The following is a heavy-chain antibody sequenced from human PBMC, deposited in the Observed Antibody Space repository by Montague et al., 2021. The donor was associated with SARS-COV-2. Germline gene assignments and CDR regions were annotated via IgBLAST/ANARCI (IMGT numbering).Heavy chain of an antibody. CDR1: GDSISSSNW. V-gene: IGHV4-4*02. CDR3: ARGRQHSKMVVVVVTGGEYYFDF. Sequence: SETLSLTCAVSGDSISSSNWWCWVRQPPGKGLEWFGEINHRASTNYNPSLKSRVTISVDTSKNQFSLKMTSVTAADTAVYYCARGRQHSKMVVVVVTGGEYYFDFWGQGTLVAVSS. J-gene: IGHJ4*02. D-gene: IGHD3-22*01. CDR2: INHRAST.